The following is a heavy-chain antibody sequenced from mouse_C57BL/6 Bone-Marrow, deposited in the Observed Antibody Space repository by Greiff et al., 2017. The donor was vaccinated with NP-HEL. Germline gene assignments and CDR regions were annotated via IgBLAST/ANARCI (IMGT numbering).Heavy chain of an antibody. Sequence: VQLQQSGADLVKPGASVKLSCKASGYTFTSYWMHWVKQRPGRGLEWIGRIDPNSGGTKFNEKFETKATLTVDKPSSTAYMQLSSLTSEDSAVYSWDRYYYGSRGWYFDVWGTGTTVTVSS. V-gene: IGHV1-72*01. CDR3: DRYYYGSRGWYFDV. J-gene: IGHJ1*03. D-gene: IGHD1-1*01. CDR1: GYTFTSYW. CDR2: IDPNSGGT.